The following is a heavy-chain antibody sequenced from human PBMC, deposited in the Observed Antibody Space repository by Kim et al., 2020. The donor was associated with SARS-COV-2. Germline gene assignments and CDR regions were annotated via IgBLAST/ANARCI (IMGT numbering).Heavy chain of an antibody. CDR1: GFTFSSYG. D-gene: IGHD3-22*01. CDR3: AKVISSDYYDSSGYYVEAFDI. J-gene: IGHJ3*02. Sequence: GGSLRLSCAASGFTFSSYGMHWVRQAPGKGLEWVAVISYDGSNKYYADSVKGRFTISRDNSKNTLYLQMNSLRAEDTAVYYCAKVISSDYYDSSGYYVEAFDIWGQGTMVTVSS. V-gene: IGHV3-30*18. CDR2: ISYDGSNK.